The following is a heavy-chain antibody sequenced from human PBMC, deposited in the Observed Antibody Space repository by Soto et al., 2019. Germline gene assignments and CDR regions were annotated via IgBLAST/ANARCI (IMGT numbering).Heavy chain of an antibody. CDR2: IYYSGST. J-gene: IGHJ4*02. V-gene: IGHV4-31*03. CDR3: AKSRLEQYYFDY. CDR1: GCSISSGGYY. Sequence: SETLSLTCTVSGCSISSGGYYWSWIRQHPGKGLEWIGYIYYSGSTYYNPSLQSRVTISVDTSKNQFSLKLSSVTAADTAVYYCAKSRLEQYYFDYWGQGTLVTVSS.